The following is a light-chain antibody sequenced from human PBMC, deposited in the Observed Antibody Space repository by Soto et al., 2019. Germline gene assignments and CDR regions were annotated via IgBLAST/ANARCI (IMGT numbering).Light chain of an antibody. CDR3: LQEHDYPPA. V-gene: IGKV1-6*02. CDR1: QGVGDD. J-gene: IGKJ1*01. CDR2: AAS. Sequence: AIQMTQSPSSLSASVGDRVTITCRASQGVGDDLGWYQQRPGKAPKVLIYAASTLQSGVPPRFSGSGSGTFFTLTISSLQPDDSATYYCLQEHDYPPAFGQGTKVEIK.